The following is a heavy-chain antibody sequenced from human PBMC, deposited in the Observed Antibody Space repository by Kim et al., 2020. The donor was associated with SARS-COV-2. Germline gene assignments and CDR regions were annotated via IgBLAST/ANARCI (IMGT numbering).Heavy chain of an antibody. CDR1: GYTFTSYA. Sequence: ASVKVSCKASGYTFTSYAMHWVRQAPGQGLEWMGWMNPGNGNTNYAQKFQGRVTITRNTSTSTAYMELSSLRSEDTAVYYCARDRRITICVARLRFD. J-gene: IGHJ5*02. CDR3: ARDRRITICVARLRFD. D-gene: IGHD3-3*01. V-gene: IGHV1-3*01. CDR2: MNPGNGNT.